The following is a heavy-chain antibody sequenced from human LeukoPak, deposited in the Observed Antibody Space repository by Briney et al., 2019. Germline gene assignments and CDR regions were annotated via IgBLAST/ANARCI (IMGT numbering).Heavy chain of an antibody. D-gene: IGHD3-10*01. CDR2: INHSGST. CDR1: GGSFSGYY. CDR3: ARVTYGSGSYRPFDY. V-gene: IGHV4-34*01. J-gene: IGHJ4*02. Sequence: SETLSLTCAVYGGSFSGYYWSWIRQPPGKGLEWIGEINHSGSTNYNPSLKSRVTISVDTSKNQFSLKLSSVTAADTAVYYCARVTYGSGSYRPFDYWGQETLVTVSS.